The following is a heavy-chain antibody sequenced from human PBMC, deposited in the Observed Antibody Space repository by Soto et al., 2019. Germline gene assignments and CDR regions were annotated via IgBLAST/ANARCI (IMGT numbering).Heavy chain of an antibody. CDR1: GFTFSSYA. J-gene: IGHJ6*02. CDR3: ARDIGVAAVYYYYYGMDV. Sequence: HPGGSLRLSCAASGFTFSSYAMHWVRQAPGKGLEWVAVISYDGSNKYYADSVKGRFTISRDNSKNTLYLQMNSLRAEDTAVYYCARDIGVAAVYYYYYGMDVWGQGTTVTVSS. V-gene: IGHV3-30-3*01. D-gene: IGHD6-13*01. CDR2: ISYDGSNK.